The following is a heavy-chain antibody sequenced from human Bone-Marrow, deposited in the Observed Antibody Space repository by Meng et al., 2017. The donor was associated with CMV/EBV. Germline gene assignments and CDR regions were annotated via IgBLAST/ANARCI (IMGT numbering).Heavy chain of an antibody. CDR3: AKDSSSWSTEPNYFDY. Sequence: GESLKISCAASGFRFRSYGMHWVRQAPGKGLEWVAFIRYDGSNKYYADSVKGRFTISRDNSKNTLYLQMNSLRAEGTAVYYCAKDSSSWSTEPNYFDYWGQGTLVTVSS. CDR2: IRYDGSNK. J-gene: IGHJ4*02. CDR1: GFRFRSYG. D-gene: IGHD6-13*01. V-gene: IGHV3-30*02.